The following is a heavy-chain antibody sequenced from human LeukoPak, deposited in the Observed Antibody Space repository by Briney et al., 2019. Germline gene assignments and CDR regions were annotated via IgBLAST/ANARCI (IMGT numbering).Heavy chain of an antibody. V-gene: IGHV3-21*01. D-gene: IGHD3-10*01. Sequence: GRSLRLSCAASGFTFSSYSMNWVRQAPGKGLEWVSSISSSSSYIYYADSVKGRFTISRDNAKNSLYLQMNSLRAEDTAVYYCARDRGAHGMDVWGQGTTVTVSS. CDR1: GFTFSSYS. CDR3: ARDRGAHGMDV. CDR2: ISSSSSYI. J-gene: IGHJ6*02.